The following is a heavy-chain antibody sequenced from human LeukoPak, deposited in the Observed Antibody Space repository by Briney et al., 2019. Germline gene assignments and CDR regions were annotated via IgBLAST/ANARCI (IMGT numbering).Heavy chain of an antibody. V-gene: IGHV3-7*01. J-gene: IGHJ4*02. Sequence: GGSLRLSCAASGFTSSSYWMGWVRQAPGKGLEWVANINQDGSDKYYVDSVKGRFTISRDNAKNSLYLQMDSLRAEDMALYYCARERGSKHYDFWGQGTLVTVSS. CDR3: ARERGSKHYDF. D-gene: IGHD3-16*01. CDR1: GFTSSSYW. CDR2: INQDGSDK.